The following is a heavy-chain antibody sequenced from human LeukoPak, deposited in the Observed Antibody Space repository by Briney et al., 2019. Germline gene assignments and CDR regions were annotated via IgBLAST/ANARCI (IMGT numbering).Heavy chain of an antibody. J-gene: IGHJ6*02. CDR1: GLSFSDYR. D-gene: IGHD2-15*01. CDR3: ATYIQRPPGMDV. V-gene: IGHV3-23*01. Sequence: GGSLRLSCAVSGLSFSDYRMIWARQAPEKRPEWVAVTAGADDVIKYADSVKGRFTISTDNSKNTVYLQMNSLRAEDTALYFCATYIQRPPGMDVWGQGTMVTVSS. CDR2: TAGADDVI.